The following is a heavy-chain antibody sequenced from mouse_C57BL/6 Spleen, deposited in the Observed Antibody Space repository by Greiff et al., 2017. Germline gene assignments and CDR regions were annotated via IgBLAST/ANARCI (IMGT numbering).Heavy chain of an antibody. V-gene: IGHV5-4*01. Sequence: EVQVVESGGGLVKPGGSLKLSCAASGFTFSSYAMSWVRQTPEKRLEWVATISDGGSYTYYPDNVKGRFTISRDNAKNNLYLQMSHLKSEDTAMYYCARGGSSFAYWGQGTLVTVSA. J-gene: IGHJ3*01. CDR3: ARGGSSFAY. CDR2: ISDGGSYT. CDR1: GFTFSSYA.